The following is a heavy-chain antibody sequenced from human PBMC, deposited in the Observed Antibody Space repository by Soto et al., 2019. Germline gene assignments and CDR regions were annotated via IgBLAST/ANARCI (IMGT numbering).Heavy chain of an antibody. CDR2: ISGSGGNT. Sequence: PGGSLRLSCTASGSTFSSYAMSWVRQAPGKGLEWVSAISGSGGNTYYADSVKGRFTISRDNAKNTLYLQMNSLRAEDTAVYYCTSGPPMYCSSSSCYASPFDYWGQGTLVTVSS. CDR3: TSGPPMYCSSSSCYASPFDY. V-gene: IGHV3-23*01. J-gene: IGHJ4*02. CDR1: GSTFSSYA. D-gene: IGHD2-2*01.